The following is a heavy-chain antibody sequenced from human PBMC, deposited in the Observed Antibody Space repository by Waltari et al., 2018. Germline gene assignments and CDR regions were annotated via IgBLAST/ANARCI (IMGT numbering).Heavy chain of an antibody. CDR1: GGTFSSYT. J-gene: IGHJ5*02. V-gene: IGHV1-69*08. Sequence: QVQLVQSGAEVKKPGSSVKVSCKASGGTFSSYTISWVRQAPGQGLDWMGRIIPILGIANYAQKFQGRVTITADESTSTAYMELSSLRSEDTAVYYCARDPYSITIFGVVTNWFDPWGQGTLVTVSS. CDR3: ARDPYSITIFGVVTNWFDP. CDR2: IIPILGIA. D-gene: IGHD3-3*01.